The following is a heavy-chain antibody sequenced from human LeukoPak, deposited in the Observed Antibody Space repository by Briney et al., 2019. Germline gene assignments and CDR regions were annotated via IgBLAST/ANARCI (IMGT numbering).Heavy chain of an antibody. CDR2: IYPGDSAT. D-gene: IGHD6-19*01. Sequence: GESLKISCKGSGYGFTSYWIGWLRQMPGKGLEWMGIIYPGDSATRYSPSFQGQVTISANKSISTAYLQWSSLNAANTAMYYRARHARGNSGWSNWGQGTLVTVSS. CDR1: GYGFTSYW. CDR3: ARHARGNSGWSN. V-gene: IGHV5-51*01. J-gene: IGHJ4*02.